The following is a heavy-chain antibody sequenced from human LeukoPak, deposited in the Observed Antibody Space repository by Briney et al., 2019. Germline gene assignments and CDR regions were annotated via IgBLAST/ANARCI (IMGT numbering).Heavy chain of an antibody. D-gene: IGHD2-2*01. V-gene: IGHV2-5*01. Sequence: SGPTLVNPTQTLTLTCTFSGFSLSTSGVGVGWIRQPPGKALEWLALIYWNDDKRYSPSLKSRLTITKDTSKNQVVLTMTNVDPVDTATYYCAHMGTIPAATYYFDYWGQGTLVTVSS. CDR1: GFSLSTSGVG. CDR2: IYWNDDK. J-gene: IGHJ4*02. CDR3: AHMGTIPAATYYFDY.